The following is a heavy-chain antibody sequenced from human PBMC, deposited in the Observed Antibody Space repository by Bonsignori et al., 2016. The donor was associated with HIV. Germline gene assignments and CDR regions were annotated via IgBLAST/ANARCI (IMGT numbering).Heavy chain of an antibody. J-gene: IGHJ4*02. D-gene: IGHD3-22*01. V-gene: IGHV4-39*06. CDR2: INDVGNS. CDR1: GGSMRTTTYY. Sequence: SETLSLTCTVSGGSMRTTTYYWAWIRQSPGKGLEWIGSINDVGNSYYNPSLESRVTISVDTSKNQFALQLSSVTAADTAMYFCARVRDSGGSSRRTCDYWGQGTLVTVSS. CDR3: ARVRDSGGSSRRTCDY.